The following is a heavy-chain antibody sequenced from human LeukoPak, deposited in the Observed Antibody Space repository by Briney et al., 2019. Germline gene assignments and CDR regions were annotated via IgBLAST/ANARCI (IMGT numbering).Heavy chain of an antibody. V-gene: IGHV4-59*01. Sequence: PSETLSLTCTVSGGSISSYYWSWIRQPPGKGLEWIGYIYYSGSTNYNPSLKSRVTISVDTSKNQFSLKLSSATAADTAVYYCAGTRRGAAALDYWGQGTLVTASS. J-gene: IGHJ4*02. D-gene: IGHD6-13*01. CDR1: GGSISSYY. CDR3: AGTRRGAAALDY. CDR2: IYYSGST.